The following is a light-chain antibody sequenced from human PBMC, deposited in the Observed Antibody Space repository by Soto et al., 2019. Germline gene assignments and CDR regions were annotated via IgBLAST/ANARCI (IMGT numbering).Light chain of an antibody. V-gene: IGLV2-18*02. CDR3: SSYTSNSTYV. Sequence: QSVLTQPPSVSGSPGQSVTIFCTGTSSDVGSYNRVSWYQQPPGTAPKLMIYEVSNRPSGVPDRFSGSKSGNTASLTISGLQAEDEADYYCSSYTSNSTYVFGTGTKVPVL. CDR1: SSDVGSYNR. CDR2: EVS. J-gene: IGLJ1*01.